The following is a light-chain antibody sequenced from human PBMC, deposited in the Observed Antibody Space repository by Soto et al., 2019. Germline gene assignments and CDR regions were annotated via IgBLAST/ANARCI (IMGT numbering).Light chain of an antibody. CDR3: QQYASSVT. CDR1: QSFSSTF. J-gene: IGKJ1*01. CDR2: GAS. Sequence: EIVLTQSPGSLSLSPGERATLSCSASQSFSSTFFAWYQQKPGQAPRLLIYGASSRATGIPDRFSGSGSGTDFSLTISRLEPEDFAVYYCQQYASSVTFGHGTKVEIK. V-gene: IGKV3-20*01.